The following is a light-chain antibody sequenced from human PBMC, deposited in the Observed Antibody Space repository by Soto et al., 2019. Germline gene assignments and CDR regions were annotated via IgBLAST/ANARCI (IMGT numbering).Light chain of an antibody. V-gene: IGLV2-14*01. J-gene: IGLJ1*01. CDR2: DVT. CDR3: ISYTSSDTYV. Sequence: QSVLTQPASVSGSPGQSITISCTGTSTDVGGYKYVSWYQQHPGKVPKLMIYDVTSRPSGISNRFSGSKSGNTAFLIISGLQAEDEADYYCISYTSSDTYVFGTGTKVTVL. CDR1: STDVGGYKY.